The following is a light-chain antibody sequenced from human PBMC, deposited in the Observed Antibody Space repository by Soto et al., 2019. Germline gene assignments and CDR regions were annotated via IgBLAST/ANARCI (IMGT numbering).Light chain of an antibody. CDR1: QSISPW. Sequence: DIHMTQSPSTLSASVGDRVTITCRASQSISPWLAWYQQKPGKAPKILIYKASSLESGVPSRFSGSESGTEFTLTISSLQPDDFATYYCQQYKSYSRTFGQGTKLEIK. V-gene: IGKV1-5*03. CDR3: QQYKSYSRT. J-gene: IGKJ2*01. CDR2: KAS.